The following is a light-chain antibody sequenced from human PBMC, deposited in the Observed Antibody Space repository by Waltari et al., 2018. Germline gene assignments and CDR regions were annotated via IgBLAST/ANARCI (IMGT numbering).Light chain of an antibody. J-gene: IGLJ3*02. CDR1: SSDVGTDNY. CDR3: SSYTDNSNLKWV. CDR2: EVT. Sequence: QSALTQPPSASGSPVQSVTISCTGTSSDVGTDNYVSWYQQHPGKATKLIIYEVTKRPSGVPDHFSGSKSVSKACLTVSGLQAEDEADYFCSSYTDNSNLKWVFGGRTKLTVL. V-gene: IGLV2-8*01.